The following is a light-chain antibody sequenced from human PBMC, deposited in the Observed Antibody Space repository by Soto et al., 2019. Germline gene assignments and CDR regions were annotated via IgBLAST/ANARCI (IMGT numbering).Light chain of an antibody. V-gene: IGKV1-5*03. Sequence: DIQMTQSPSTLSASVGDRVTITCRASQSISSWLAWYQQKPGKAPNLLIYKASSLERGVPSRFSGSGSGTEFTLTISSLQPDDFATYYCQQYNSYSRTFGQGTKVGIK. CDR3: QQYNSYSRT. CDR2: KAS. CDR1: QSISSW. J-gene: IGKJ1*01.